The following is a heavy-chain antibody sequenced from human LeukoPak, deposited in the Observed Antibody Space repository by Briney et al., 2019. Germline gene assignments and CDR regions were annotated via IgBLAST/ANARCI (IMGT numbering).Heavy chain of an antibody. V-gene: IGHV1-18*01. D-gene: IGHD6-13*01. Sequence: GASVKVSCKASGYTFTNYGISWMRQAPGHGLGWMGWISAYNGDTNYAQKLQGRVTMTTDTSTSTAYMELRSLRSDDTAMYYCAVRSTSSWSLFDFWGQGTLVTVSS. CDR3: AVRSTSSWSLFDF. CDR1: GYTFTNYG. J-gene: IGHJ4*02. CDR2: ISAYNGDT.